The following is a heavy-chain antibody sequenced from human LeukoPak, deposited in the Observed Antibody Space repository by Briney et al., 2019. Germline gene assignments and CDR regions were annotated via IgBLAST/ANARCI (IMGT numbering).Heavy chain of an antibody. V-gene: IGHV3-9*03. CDR2: ISWNSGSI. CDR3: AKDEDYDYGDYDAFDI. Sequence: PGGSLRLSCAASGFTFDDYAMHWVRQAPGKGLEWVSGISWNSGSIGYADSVKGRFTISRDNAKNSLYLQMNSLRAEDMALYYCAKDEDYDYGDYDAFDIWAQGTMVTVSS. D-gene: IGHD4-17*01. J-gene: IGHJ3*02. CDR1: GFTFDDYA.